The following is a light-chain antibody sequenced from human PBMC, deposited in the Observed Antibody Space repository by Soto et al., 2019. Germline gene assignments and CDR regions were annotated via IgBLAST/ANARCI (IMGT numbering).Light chain of an antibody. CDR1: QDINKN. Sequence: DIQLTQSPSSLSASLGDSVTITCQASQDINKNLIWYQQKPGKAPKLLIYDASDLETGVPSRFSGSGSGTGFTFTISGLQPEDVETYYCQQYESLPLTFGQGTRLEIK. CDR2: DAS. CDR3: QQYESLPLT. V-gene: IGKV1-33*01. J-gene: IGKJ5*01.